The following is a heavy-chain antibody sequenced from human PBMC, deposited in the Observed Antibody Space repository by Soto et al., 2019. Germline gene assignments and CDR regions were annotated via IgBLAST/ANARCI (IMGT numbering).Heavy chain of an antibody. CDR1: GGSISSSSYY. D-gene: IGHD3-22*01. CDR2: IYYSGST. Sequence: TSETLSLTCTVSGGSISSSSYYWGWIRQPPGKGLEWIGSIYYSGSTYYNQSLKSRVTISVDTSKNQFSLKQSSVTAADTAVYYCARDLRDYYDSSGYYSWGQGTLVTVSS. CDR3: ARDLRDYYDSSGYYS. J-gene: IGHJ4*02. V-gene: IGHV4-39*07.